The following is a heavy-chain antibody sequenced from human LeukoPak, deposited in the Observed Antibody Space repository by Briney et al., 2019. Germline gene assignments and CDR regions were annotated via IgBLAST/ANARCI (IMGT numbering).Heavy chain of an antibody. V-gene: IGHV3-74*01. CDR3: ARGGGFGEKV. CDR1: GFTFSSYW. CDR2: INSDGSST. J-gene: IGHJ6*02. Sequence: GGSLRLSCAASGFTFSSYWMHWVRQAPGKGLVWASRINSDGSSTSYADSVKGRFTISRDNAKNTLYLQMNSLRAEDTAVYYCARGGGFGEKVWGQGTTVTVSS. D-gene: IGHD3-10*01.